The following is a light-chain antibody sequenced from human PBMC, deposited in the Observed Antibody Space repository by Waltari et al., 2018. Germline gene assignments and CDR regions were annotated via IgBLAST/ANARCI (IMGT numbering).Light chain of an antibody. CDR2: WAS. J-gene: IGKJ4*01. V-gene: IGKV4-1*01. CDR1: QTILYSPTHRNY. Sequence: DFLMTQSPDALAVSLGERATINCKDSQTILYSPTHRNYLAWYQQRPGQPPKLLIYWASVRASGVPDRFSGSGSGTDFTLTISSLQPEDVAVYYCQQYITTLTFGGGTKVEIK. CDR3: QQYITTLT.